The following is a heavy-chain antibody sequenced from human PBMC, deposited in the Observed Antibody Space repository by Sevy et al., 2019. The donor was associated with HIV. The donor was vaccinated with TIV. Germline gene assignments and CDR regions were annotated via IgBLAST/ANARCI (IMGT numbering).Heavy chain of an antibody. CDR3: TTDFRNTMIVVVNAFDI. D-gene: IGHD3-22*01. J-gene: IGHJ3*02. Sequence: GGSLRLSCAASGFTFSNAWMSWVRQAPGKGLEWVGRIKSKTDGGTTDYAAPVKGRSTISRDDSKNTLYLQMNSLKTEDTAVYYCTTDFRNTMIVVVNAFDIWGQGTMVTVSS. CDR2: IKSKTDGGTT. V-gene: IGHV3-15*01. CDR1: GFTFSNAW.